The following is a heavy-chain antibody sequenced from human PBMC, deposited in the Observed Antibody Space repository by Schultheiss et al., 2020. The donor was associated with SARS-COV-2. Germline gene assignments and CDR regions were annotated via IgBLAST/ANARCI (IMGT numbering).Heavy chain of an antibody. CDR3: AKPPTTVTTSFDY. D-gene: IGHD4-17*01. J-gene: IGHJ4*02. CDR1: GFTFSSYA. CDR2: ISSSSSYI. V-gene: IGHV3-21*01. Sequence: GGSLRLSCAASGFTFSSYAMSWVRQAPGKGLEWVSSISSSSSYIYYADSVKGRFTISRDNAKNSLYLQMNSLRAEDTAVYYCAKPPTTVTTSFDYWGQGTLVTVSS.